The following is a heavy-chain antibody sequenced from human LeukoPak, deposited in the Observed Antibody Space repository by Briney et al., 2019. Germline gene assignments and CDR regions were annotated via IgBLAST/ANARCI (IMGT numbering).Heavy chain of an antibody. D-gene: IGHD2-2*01. CDR1: GGSFSGYY. CDR2: INHSGST. CDR3: ARWRRSCLDY. Sequence: SETLSLTCAVYGGSFSGYYWSWIRQPPGKELEWIGEINHSGSTNYNPSLKSRVTISVDTSKNQFSLKLSSVTAADTAVYYCARWRRSCLDYWGQGTLVTVSS. V-gene: IGHV4-34*01. J-gene: IGHJ4*02.